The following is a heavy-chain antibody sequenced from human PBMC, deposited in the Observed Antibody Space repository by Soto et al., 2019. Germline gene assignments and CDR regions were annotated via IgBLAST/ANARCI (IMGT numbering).Heavy chain of an antibody. D-gene: IGHD4-17*01. CDR1: GGSISSYY. J-gene: IGHJ4*02. V-gene: IGHV4-59*01. CDR3: AIRSYHYGDEWV. CDR2: IYHSGST. Sequence: SETLSLTCTVSGGSISSYYWSWIRQPPGKGLEWIGYIYHSGSTNYNPSLKSRVTISVDTSKNQFSLKLSSVTAADTAVYYCAIRSYHYGDEWVWGQGTLVTVSS.